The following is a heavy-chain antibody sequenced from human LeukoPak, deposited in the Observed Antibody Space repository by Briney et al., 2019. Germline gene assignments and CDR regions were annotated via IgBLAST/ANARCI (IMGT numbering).Heavy chain of an antibody. CDR2: INHSGST. CDR1: GGSFSGYY. J-gene: IGHJ4*02. D-gene: IGHD6-19*01. V-gene: IGHV4-34*01. Sequence: KPSETLSLTCAVYGGSFSGYYWSWIRQPPGKGLEWIGEINHSGSTNYNPSLKSRVTISVDTSKNQFSLKLSSVTAADTAVYYCARHSFGRSIIAVAGKGVYFDYWGQGTLVTVSS. CDR3: ARHSFGRSIIAVAGKGVYFDY.